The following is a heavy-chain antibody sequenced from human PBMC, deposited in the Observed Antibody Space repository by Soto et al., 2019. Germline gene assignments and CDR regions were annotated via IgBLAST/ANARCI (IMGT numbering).Heavy chain of an antibody. CDR2: ISYDGSDK. CDR3: AKALGELSPESYDY. D-gene: IGHD3-16*02. J-gene: IGHJ4*02. V-gene: IGHV3-30*18. Sequence: QVQLVESGGGVVQPGRSLRLSCAASGFTFSSYALHWVRQAPGKGLEWVAVISYDGSDKYYADSVKGRFTISRDNSTNTLNLQMKSLRADYTAVYYCAKALGELSPESYDYWGQGTLITVSS. CDR1: GFTFSSYA.